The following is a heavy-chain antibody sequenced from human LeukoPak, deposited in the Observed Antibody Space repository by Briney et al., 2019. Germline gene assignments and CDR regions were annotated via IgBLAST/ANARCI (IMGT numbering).Heavy chain of an antibody. Sequence: PGGSLRLSCAASGFTFSSYAMSWVRQAPGKGLEWVSAISGSGGSTYYADSVKGRFTISRDNSKNTLYLQMNSLRAEDTAVYYCAKVYYDFWSGYDTPHFDYWGQGTLVTVSS. D-gene: IGHD3-3*01. CDR1: GFTFSSYA. CDR3: AKVYYDFWSGYDTPHFDY. V-gene: IGHV3-23*01. CDR2: ISGSGGST. J-gene: IGHJ4*02.